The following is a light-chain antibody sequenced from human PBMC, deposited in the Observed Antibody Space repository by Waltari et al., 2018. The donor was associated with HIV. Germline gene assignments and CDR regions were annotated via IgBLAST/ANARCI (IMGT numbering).Light chain of an antibody. CDR2: GAS. J-gene: IGKJ1*01. V-gene: IGKV3-15*01. CDR1: HNIKTN. CDR3: QQYYDWPRT. Sequence: EIVMTQSPATLSVSPGERATLSCRASHNIKTNLAWYQQKPGQPPRLLIHGASTTASGVAARFSGSGSGTEFTLTISSLQSADSAIYYCQQYYDWPRTFGQGTKV.